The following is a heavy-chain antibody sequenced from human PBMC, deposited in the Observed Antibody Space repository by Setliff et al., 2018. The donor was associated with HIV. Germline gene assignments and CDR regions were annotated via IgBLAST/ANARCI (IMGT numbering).Heavy chain of an antibody. V-gene: IGHV2-5*02. Sequence: GSGPTLVNPTQTLTLTCTFSGFSLSTSGVGVGWIRQPPGKALEWLALIYWDDDKRYSPSLKSRLTITKDTSKNQVVLTMTKMDPVHTATYYCAHRQSLGWSPTGGAFDIWGQGTMVTVSS. J-gene: IGHJ3*02. CDR1: GFSLSTSGVG. CDR3: AHRQSLGWSPTGGAFDI. CDR2: IYWDDDK. D-gene: IGHD3-16*02.